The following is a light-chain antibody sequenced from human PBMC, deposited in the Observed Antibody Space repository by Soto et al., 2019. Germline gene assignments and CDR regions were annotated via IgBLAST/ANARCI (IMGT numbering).Light chain of an antibody. J-gene: IGKJ5*01. V-gene: IGKV1-39*01. CDR2: AAS. CDR3: QQSYSTLSIT. CDR1: ESISRH. Sequence: DIQMTQSPSSLSASVGDRVTITCRASESISRHLNWYQQKPGKAPNLLIYAASSLQNGVPSRFSGGGSGTDFTLTISNLQPEDFSTYYCQQSYSTLSITCGQGTRLEIK.